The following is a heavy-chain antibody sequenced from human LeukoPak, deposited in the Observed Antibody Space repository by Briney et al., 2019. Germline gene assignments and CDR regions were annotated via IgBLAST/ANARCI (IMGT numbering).Heavy chain of an antibody. CDR1: GYTFTSYD. D-gene: IGHD3-3*01. Sequence: GASVKVSCKASGYTFTSYDINWVRQAPGQGLEWMGWISAYNGNTNYAQKLQGRVTMTTDTSTSTAYMELRSLRSDDTAVYYCARSYYDFWSGYYTMIDYWGQGTLVTVSS. CDR3: ARSYYDFWSGYYTMIDY. V-gene: IGHV1-18*01. CDR2: ISAYNGNT. J-gene: IGHJ4*02.